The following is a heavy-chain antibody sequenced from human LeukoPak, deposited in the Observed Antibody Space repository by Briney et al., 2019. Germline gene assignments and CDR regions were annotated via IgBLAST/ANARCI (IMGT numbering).Heavy chain of an antibody. V-gene: IGHV3-43D*03. CDR1: GFTLDDYA. Sequence: GGSLRLSCAASGFTLDDYAMHWVRHAPGEGLEWVSLITWDGDSTYYADSVKGRFTISRDNAKNSLYLQMHSLRAEDTAVYYCARATVVSPNYWGQGTLVTVSS. J-gene: IGHJ4*02. D-gene: IGHD4-23*01. CDR2: ITWDGDST. CDR3: ARATVVSPNY.